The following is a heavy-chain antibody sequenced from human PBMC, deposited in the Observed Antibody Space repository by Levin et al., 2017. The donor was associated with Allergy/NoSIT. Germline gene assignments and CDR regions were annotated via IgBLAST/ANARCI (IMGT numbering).Heavy chain of an antibody. CDR2: IWFDGSNK. J-gene: IGHJ4*02. CDR1: GFNFNNYA. CDR3: AKDSTRGIYRSPAGTWLDS. D-gene: IGHD6-13*01. V-gene: IGHV3-33*06. Sequence: PGGSLRLSCAASGFNFNNYAMHWVRQAPGKGLEWVAVIWFDGSNKYYADSVKGRFPISRDNSENTLYLQLNSLRAEDTALYFCAKDSTRGIYRSPAGTWLDSWGQGTLVTVSS.